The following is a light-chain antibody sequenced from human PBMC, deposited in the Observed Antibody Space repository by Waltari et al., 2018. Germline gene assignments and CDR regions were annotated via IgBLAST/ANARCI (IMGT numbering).Light chain of an antibody. CDR3: QQYHGLPLT. CDR2: GAS. CDR1: HDIRDD. Sequence: DIQMTQSPSSLSASVGDKVTITCQASHDIRDDLNWYQQKRGKAPKLLIYGASNLGTGVSSRFSGGRSGTDFIFSINNVQPEDIGTYYCQQYHGLPLTFGGGTTVEI. V-gene: IGKV1-33*01. J-gene: IGKJ4*01.